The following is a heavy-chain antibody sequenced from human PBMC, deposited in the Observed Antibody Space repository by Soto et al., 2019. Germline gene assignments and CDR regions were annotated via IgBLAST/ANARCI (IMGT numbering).Heavy chain of an antibody. CDR2: ISSSGSTI. Sequence: GSLRLSCAVSGFSFSSYEMNWVRQAPGKGLEWVSYISSSGSTIFYADSVEGRFTLSRDNAKNSLYLQMNSLRAEDTAVYYCARLTVRSNDYWGQGTLVTVSS. V-gene: IGHV3-48*03. CDR3: ARLTVRSNDY. J-gene: IGHJ4*02. D-gene: IGHD4-17*01. CDR1: GFSFSSYE.